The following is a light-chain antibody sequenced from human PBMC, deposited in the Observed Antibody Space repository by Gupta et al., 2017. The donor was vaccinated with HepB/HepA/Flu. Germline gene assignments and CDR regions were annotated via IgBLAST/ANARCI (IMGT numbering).Light chain of an antibody. CDR1: TIGSKS. V-gene: IGLV3-21*03. Sequence: SYVLTQPPSVSVAPGKTARITCGGNTIGSKSVHWYQQKSGQAPVLVVYDDSVRPSGIPERFSGSNSGNTATLTISRVEAGDEADYYCHVWDSSDVVFGGGTKPTVL. CDR2: DDS. J-gene: IGLJ2*01. CDR3: HVWDSSDVV.